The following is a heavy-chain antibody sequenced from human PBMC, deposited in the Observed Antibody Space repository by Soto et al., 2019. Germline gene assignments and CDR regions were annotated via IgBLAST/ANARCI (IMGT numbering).Heavy chain of an antibody. V-gene: IGHV3-30-3*01. CDR1: GFTFSSYA. D-gene: IGHD2-15*01. CDR3: ARDIGYCSGGSCYEASSYFDY. Sequence: GGSLRLSCAASGFTFSSYAMHWVRQAPGKGLEWVAVISYDGSNKYYADSVKGRFTISRDNSKNTLYLQMNSLRAEDTAVYYCARDIGYCSGGSCYEASSYFDYWGQGTLVTVSS. J-gene: IGHJ4*02. CDR2: ISYDGSNK.